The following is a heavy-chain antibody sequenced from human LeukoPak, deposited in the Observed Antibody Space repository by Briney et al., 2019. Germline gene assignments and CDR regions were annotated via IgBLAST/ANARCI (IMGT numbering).Heavy chain of an antibody. CDR2: ISGSGSGGST. D-gene: IGHD3-10*01. Sequence: SGGSLRLSCAASGFTFSSSAMSWVRQAPGKGLEWVSSISGSGSGGSTYYADSVKGRFTISRDNSKNTLYLQMNSLRAEDTAVYYCAKAPPGKFDPWGQGTLVTVSS. CDR3: AKAPPGKFDP. J-gene: IGHJ5*02. V-gene: IGHV3-23*01. CDR1: GFTFSSSA.